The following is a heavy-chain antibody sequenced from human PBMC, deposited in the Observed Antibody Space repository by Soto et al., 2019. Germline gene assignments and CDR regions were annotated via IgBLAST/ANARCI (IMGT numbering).Heavy chain of an antibody. V-gene: IGHV4-31*03. CDR2: IYYSGST. Sequence: SETLSLTCTVSGGSISSGDYYWSWIRQHPGKGLEWIGYIYYSGSTYYNPSLKSRVTISVDTSKNQFSLKLSSVTAADTAVYYCARVGGINWFDPWGQGTLVTVSS. D-gene: IGHD1-20*01. CDR1: GGSISSGDYY. J-gene: IGHJ5*02. CDR3: ARVGGINWFDP.